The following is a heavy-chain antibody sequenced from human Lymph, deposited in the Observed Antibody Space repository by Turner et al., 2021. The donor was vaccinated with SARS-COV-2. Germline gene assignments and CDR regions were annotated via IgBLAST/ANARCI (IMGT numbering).Heavy chain of an antibody. J-gene: IGHJ4*02. CDR2: INAGNGNT. CDR1: GYTFTTYA. V-gene: IGHV1-3*01. D-gene: IGHD3-3*01. Sequence: SVKVSCKASGYTFTTYAMHWVRQAPGQRLEWMGWINAGNGNTKYSQKLQGRVTITRDTSVSTAYMELSSLRSEDTAVYYCARGKSPLLRFLEWLLSLDYWGQGTLVTVSS. CDR3: ARGKSPLLRFLEWLLSLDY.